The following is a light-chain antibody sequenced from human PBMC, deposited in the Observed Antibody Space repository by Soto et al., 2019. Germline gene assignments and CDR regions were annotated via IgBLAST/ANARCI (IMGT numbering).Light chain of an antibody. CDR1: QSVGYNY. CDR3: QQYGTSPYA. J-gene: IGKJ2*01. CDR2: DAS. Sequence: IVLMQSPGTLSLSPGERATLSCGASQSVGYNYLAWYQHKPGQAPRLLMYDASTRATAIPDRFSGSGSGTDFTLTISSLEPEDFAVYYCQQYGTSPYAFGQGTKLEIK. V-gene: IGKV3-20*01.